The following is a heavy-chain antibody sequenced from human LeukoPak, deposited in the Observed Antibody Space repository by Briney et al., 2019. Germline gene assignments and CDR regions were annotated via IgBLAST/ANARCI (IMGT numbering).Heavy chain of an antibody. CDR3: AELGITMIGGV. CDR1: GGSFSGYY. V-gene: IGHV3-11*04. J-gene: IGHJ6*04. D-gene: IGHD3-10*02. CDR2: ISSSGSTI. Sequence: LSLTCAVYGGSFSGYYWSWIRQPPGKGLEWVSYISSSGSTIYYADSVKGRFPISRDNAKNSLYLQMNSLRAEDTAVYYCAELGITMIGGVWGKGTTVTISS.